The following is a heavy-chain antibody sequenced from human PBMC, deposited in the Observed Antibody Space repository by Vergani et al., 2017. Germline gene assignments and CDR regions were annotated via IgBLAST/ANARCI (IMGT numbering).Heavy chain of an antibody. D-gene: IGHD3-9*01. J-gene: IGHJ5*02. CDR1: GFTFSSYS. CDR3: ARLSDYDILTGQNXFDP. Sequence: EVQLVESGGGLVQPGGSLRLSCAASGFTFSSYSMNWVRQAPGKGLEWVSYISSSSSTIYYADSVKGRFTISRDNAKNSLYLQMNSLRAEDTAVYYCARLSDYDILTGQNXFDPWGQGTLVTVSS. V-gene: IGHV3-48*04. CDR2: ISSSSSTI.